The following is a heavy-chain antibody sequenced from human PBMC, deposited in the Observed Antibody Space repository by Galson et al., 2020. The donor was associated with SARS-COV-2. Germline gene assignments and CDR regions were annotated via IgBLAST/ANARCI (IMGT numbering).Heavy chain of an antibody. CDR3: ARDLWKYYYDSSGPRKDYYYYGMDV. CDR1: GGTFSSYA. V-gene: IGHV1-69*13. J-gene: IGHJ6*02. D-gene: IGHD3-22*01. CDR2: IIPIFGTA. Sequence: SVKVSCKASGGTFSSYAISWVRQAPGQGLEWMGGIIPIFGTANYAQKFQGRVTITADESTSTAYMELSSPRSEDTAVYYCARDLWKYYYDSSGPRKDYYYYGMDVWGQGTTVTVSS.